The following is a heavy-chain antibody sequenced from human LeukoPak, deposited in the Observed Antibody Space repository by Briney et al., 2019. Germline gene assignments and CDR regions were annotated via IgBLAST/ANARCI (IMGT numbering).Heavy chain of an antibody. CDR3: ARDLLPGGSGSQGPTDAFDI. Sequence: ASVKVSCKASGYTFTGYYMHWVRQAPGQGLEWMGWINPNSGGTNYAQKFQGRVTMTRDTSISTAYMELSRLRSDDTAVYYCARDLLPGGSGSQGPTDAFDIWGQGTMVTVSS. CDR1: GYTFTGYY. D-gene: IGHD3-10*01. J-gene: IGHJ3*02. V-gene: IGHV1-2*02. CDR2: INPNSGGT.